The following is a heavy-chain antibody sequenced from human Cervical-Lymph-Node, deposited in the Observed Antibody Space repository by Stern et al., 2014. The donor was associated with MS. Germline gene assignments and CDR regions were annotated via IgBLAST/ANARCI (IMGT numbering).Heavy chain of an antibody. CDR1: GFTFSSYA. CDR2: ISGSDGST. V-gene: IGHV3-23*01. D-gene: IGHD6-19*01. Sequence: EVQLFESGGTLVQPGGSLRLSCAASGFTFSSYAMSWVRQAPGKRLEWVSVISGSDGSTFYADSVKGRFTISRDNSKNTLFLQMNSLRAEDTAVYYCAKVYGSGPFDYWGQGTLVTVSS. J-gene: IGHJ4*02. CDR3: AKVYGSGPFDY.